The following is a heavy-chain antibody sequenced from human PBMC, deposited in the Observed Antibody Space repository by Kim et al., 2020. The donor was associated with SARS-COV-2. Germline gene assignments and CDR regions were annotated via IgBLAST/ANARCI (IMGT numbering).Heavy chain of an antibody. D-gene: IGHD2-21*02. V-gene: IGHV4-61*01. CDR2: IYYSGST. Sequence: SETLSLTCTVSGDSVSSGSYYWSWIRQPPGMGLEWIGYIYYSGSTKHNPSLKSRLTMSVDTSKNQFSLKLNSVTAADTAVYYCARGGFCGSDCYSFDYWGHGTLVNVSS. J-gene: IGHJ4*01. CDR3: ARGGFCGSDCYSFDY. CDR1: GDSVSSGSYY.